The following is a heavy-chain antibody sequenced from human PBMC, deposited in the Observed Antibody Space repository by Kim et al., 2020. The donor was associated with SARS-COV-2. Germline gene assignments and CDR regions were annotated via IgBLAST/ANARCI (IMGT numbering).Heavy chain of an antibody. CDR2: IKSKSDGGTA. CDR3: TTVSMR. CDR1: GIPFSNAW. J-gene: IGHJ4*01. Sequence: GGSLRLSCEVSGIPFSNAWFNWVRQVPGKGLEWVGRIKSKSDGGTADLAAPVKGRFAISRDDSKNTLYLLMNSLRTDDSAVYYCTTVSMRWGQGPLVTVS. V-gene: IGHV3-15*07. D-gene: IGHD2-2*01.